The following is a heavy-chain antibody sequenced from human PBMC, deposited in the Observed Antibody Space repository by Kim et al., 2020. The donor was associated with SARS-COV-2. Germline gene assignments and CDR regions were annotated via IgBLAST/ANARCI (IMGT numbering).Heavy chain of an antibody. CDR1: GGSVSSGSYY. CDR2: IYYSGST. CDR3: ARMQNYDILTGYSLFDY. Sequence: SETLSLTCTVSGGSVSSGSYYWSWIRQPPGKGLEWIGYIYYSGSTNYNPSLKSRVTISVDTSKNQFSLKLISVTAADTAVYYCARMQNYDILTGYSLFDYWGQGTLVTVSS. V-gene: IGHV4-61*01. J-gene: IGHJ4*02. D-gene: IGHD3-9*01.